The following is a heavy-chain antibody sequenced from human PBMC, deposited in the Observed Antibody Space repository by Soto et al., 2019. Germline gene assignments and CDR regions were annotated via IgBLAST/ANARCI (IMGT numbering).Heavy chain of an antibody. D-gene: IGHD6-19*01. J-gene: IGHJ4*02. V-gene: IGHV3-30*02. Sequence: SVKGRFTISRDNSTNTVYLQMNSLRDEDTAGYYCAKDRVPRRQWLIVPFDYWGQGTLVIGSP. CDR3: AKDRVPRRQWLIVPFDY.